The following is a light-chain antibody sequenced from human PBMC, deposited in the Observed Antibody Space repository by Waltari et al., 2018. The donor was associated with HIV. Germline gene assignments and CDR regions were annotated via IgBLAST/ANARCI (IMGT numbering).Light chain of an antibody. Sequence: QSVLSQPPSASGIPGQRVTISCSGRSSNLGSNTVTWYQQRPGTAPKPLIYRNNPLPSGGADRLSGSKSVTSASLAISGLQSEDEADYYCAAWDDSLNVVFGGGTKLTVL. CDR1: SSNLGSNT. CDR3: AAWDDSLNVV. V-gene: IGLV1-44*01. J-gene: IGLJ2*01. CDR2: RNN.